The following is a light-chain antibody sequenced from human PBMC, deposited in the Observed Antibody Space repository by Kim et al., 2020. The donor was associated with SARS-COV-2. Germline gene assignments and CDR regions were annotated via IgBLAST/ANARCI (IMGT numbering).Light chain of an antibody. V-gene: IGLV3-21*04. CDR1: NIGSKS. Sequence: PGKTARITCGGNNIGSKSVPWYQQKPGEAPVLVIYYDSDRPSGIPERFSGSNSGNTATLTISRVEAGDEADYYCQVWDSSSDHPVFGGGTQLTVL. CDR3: QVWDSSSDHPV. CDR2: YDS. J-gene: IGLJ3*02.